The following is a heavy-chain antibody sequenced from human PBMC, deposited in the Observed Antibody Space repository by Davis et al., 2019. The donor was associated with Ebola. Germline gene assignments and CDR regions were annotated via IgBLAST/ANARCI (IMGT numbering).Heavy chain of an antibody. CDR2: IGGSGNNR. CDR3: STAFNSVTDAFDY. J-gene: IGHJ3*01. V-gene: IGHV3-11*06. D-gene: IGHD4-17*01. Sequence: PGGSLRLSCAASGFSLSDFYVSWIRLTPGRGLEWLARIGGSGNNRNYGDSVRGRVTISRDDTKNSFYLEMNSLKVEDTALYYCSTAFNSVTDAFDYWGQGTMVTVSS. CDR1: GFSLSDFY.